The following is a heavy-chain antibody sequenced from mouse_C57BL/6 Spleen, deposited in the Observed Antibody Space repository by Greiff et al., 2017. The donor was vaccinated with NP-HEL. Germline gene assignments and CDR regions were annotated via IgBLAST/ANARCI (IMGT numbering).Heavy chain of an antibody. V-gene: IGHV5-9-1*02. CDR3: TREGLYGNPFDY. CDR1: GFTFSSYA. D-gene: IGHD2-1*01. J-gene: IGHJ2*01. Sequence: EVQLVESGEGLVKPGGSLKLSCAASGFTFSSYAMSWVRQTPEKRLEWVAYISSGGDYIYYADTVKGRFTISRDNARNTLYLQMSSLKSEDTAMYYWTREGLYGNPFDYWGQGTTLTVSS. CDR2: ISSGGDYI.